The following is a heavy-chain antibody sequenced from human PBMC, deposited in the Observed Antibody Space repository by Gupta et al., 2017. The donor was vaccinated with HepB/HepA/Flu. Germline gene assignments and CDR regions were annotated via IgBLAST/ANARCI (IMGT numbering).Heavy chain of an antibody. J-gene: IGHJ6*01. V-gene: IGHV4-59*01. D-gene: IGHD2/OR15-2a*01. CDR2: IYYSGST. CDR3: ARDSGRRRDYFGYYGIDV. CDR1: GGSIGSYY. Sequence: QVQLQESGPGLVKLSETLSLTCSVSGGSIGSYYWSWIRQPPGKGLEWIGYIYYSGSTNYNPSLKRRVTISVDTSKNQFSLKLSSVTAAETALYYCARDSGRRRDYFGYYGIDVWGQGTTVTVSS.